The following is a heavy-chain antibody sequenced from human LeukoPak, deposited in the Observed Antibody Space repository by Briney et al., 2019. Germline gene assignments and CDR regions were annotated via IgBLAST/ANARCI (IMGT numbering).Heavy chain of an antibody. V-gene: IGHV3-21*01. CDR2: ISSSSSYI. Sequence: PGGSLRLSCAASGFTFSSYSMNWVRQAPGKGLEWVSSISSSSSYIYYADSVKGRFTISRDNAKNSLYLQMNSLRAEDTAVYYCARVCYDGSGSPREAVRYYFDYWGQGTLVTVSS. D-gene: IGHD3-10*01. CDR1: GFTFSSYS. J-gene: IGHJ4*02. CDR3: ARVCYDGSGSPREAVRYYFDY.